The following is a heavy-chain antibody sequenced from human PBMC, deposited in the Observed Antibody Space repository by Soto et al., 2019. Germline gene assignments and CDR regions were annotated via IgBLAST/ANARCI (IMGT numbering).Heavy chain of an antibody. CDR2: INAGNGNT. CDR3: ARFLCDILTGSVYNWFDP. V-gene: IGHV1-3*01. CDR1: GYTFTSYA. D-gene: IGHD3-9*01. J-gene: IGHJ5*02. Sequence: GASVKVSCKASGYTFTSYAMHWVRQAPGQRLEWMGWINAGNGNTKYSQKFQGRVTITRDTSASTAYMELSSLRSEDTAVYSCARFLCDILTGSVYNWFDPWGQGTLVTVSS.